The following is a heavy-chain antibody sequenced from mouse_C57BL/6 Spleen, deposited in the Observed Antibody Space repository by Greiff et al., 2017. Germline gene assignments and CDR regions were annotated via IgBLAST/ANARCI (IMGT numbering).Heavy chain of an antibody. V-gene: IGHV1-82*01. CDR1: GYAFSSSW. D-gene: IGHD4-1*01. CDR3: ARSGTGTGFAY. CDR2: IYPGDGDT. J-gene: IGHJ3*01. Sequence: QVQLQQSGPELVKPGASVKISCKASGYAFSSSWMNWVKQRPGKGLEWIGRIYPGDGDTNYNGKFKGKATLTADKSSSTAYMQLSSLTSEDSAVYFCARSGTGTGFAYWGQGTLVTVSA.